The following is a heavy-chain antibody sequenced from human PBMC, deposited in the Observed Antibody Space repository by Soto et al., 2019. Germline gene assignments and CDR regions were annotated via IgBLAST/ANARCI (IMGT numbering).Heavy chain of an antibody. CDR2: IWYDGSNK. J-gene: IGHJ4*02. V-gene: IGHV3-33*01. Sequence: QVQLVESGGGVVQPGRSLRLSCAASGFTFSSYGMHWVRQAPGKGLEWVAVIWYDGSNKYYADSVKGRFTISRDNSKNTLYLQMNSLRAEDTAVYYCARGPGGFLLDYWGQGTLVTVSS. CDR1: GFTFSSYG. CDR3: ARGPGGFLLDY.